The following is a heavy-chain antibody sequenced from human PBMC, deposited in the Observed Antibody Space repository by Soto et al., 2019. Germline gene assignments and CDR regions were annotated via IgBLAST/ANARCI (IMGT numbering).Heavy chain of an antibody. V-gene: IGHV1-46*01. D-gene: IGHD6-25*01. J-gene: IGHJ4*02. CDR2: INPNGGGT. CDR1: GYKFINHY. CDR3: ARDSSESATSYSFDN. Sequence: ASVKVSCKASGYKFINHYMHWVRQVPGVGLEWMGIINPNGGGTDYSQKFQGRVTMTRDTSANTVHMELSSLRSEETGVYFCARDSSESATSYSFDNWGQGTLVTVSS.